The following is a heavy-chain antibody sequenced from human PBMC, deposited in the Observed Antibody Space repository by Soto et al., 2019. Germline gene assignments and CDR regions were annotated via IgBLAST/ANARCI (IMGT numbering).Heavy chain of an antibody. Sequence: RMVESGGNVVQPGRSLGLSRAVSGFAFSGYAMQWVRQAPGKGLEWVARISYDGSSQVYADSVKGRFTISRDNSERTLSLQMNSLRPEDTAVYYCARDQTYYDSRYGMDVWGQGTTVTVSS. J-gene: IGHJ6*02. CDR1: GFAFSGYA. V-gene: IGHV3-30*04. D-gene: IGHD3-16*01. CDR2: ISYDGSSQ. CDR3: ARDQTYYDSRYGMDV.